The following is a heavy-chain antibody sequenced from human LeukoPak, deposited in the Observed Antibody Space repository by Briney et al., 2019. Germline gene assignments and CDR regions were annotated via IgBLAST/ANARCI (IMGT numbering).Heavy chain of an antibody. Sequence: GGSLRLFCAASGFTFSSYWIHCVRQAPGKGLVWVSRINSDGSSTSYADSVKGRFTISRDNAKNTLYLQMNSLRAEDTAVYYCASYKLTPSGSYYGFDYWGQGTLVTVSS. V-gene: IGHV3-74*01. CDR1: GFTFSSYW. CDR2: INSDGSST. J-gene: IGHJ4*02. CDR3: ASYKLTPSGSYYGFDY. D-gene: IGHD1-26*01.